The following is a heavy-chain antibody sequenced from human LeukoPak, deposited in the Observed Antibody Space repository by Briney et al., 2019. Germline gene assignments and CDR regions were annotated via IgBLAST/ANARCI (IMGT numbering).Heavy chain of an antibody. CDR3: AISRIAARPEIGY. CDR1: GYTFTGYY. Sequence: ASVKVSCKASGYTFTGYYMHWVRQAPGQGLEWMGWINPNSGGTNYAQKFQGRVTMTRDTSISTAYMELSRLRSDDTAVDYCAISRIAARPEIGYWGQGTLVTVSS. CDR2: INPNSGGT. J-gene: IGHJ4*02. D-gene: IGHD6-6*01. V-gene: IGHV1-2*02.